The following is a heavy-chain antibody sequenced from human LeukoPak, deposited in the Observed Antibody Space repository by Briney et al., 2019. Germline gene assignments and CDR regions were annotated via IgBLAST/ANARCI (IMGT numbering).Heavy chain of an antibody. CDR3: ATPAGTGDAFDI. V-gene: IGHV4-59*08. D-gene: IGHD7-27*01. Sequence: SETLSLTCTVSGGSISSYYWSWIRQPPGKGLEWIGYIYYSGSTNYNPSLKSRVTISVDTSKNQFSLKLSSVTAADTAVYYCATPAGTGDAFDIWGQGTMVTVSS. CDR1: GGSISSYY. CDR2: IYYSGST. J-gene: IGHJ3*02.